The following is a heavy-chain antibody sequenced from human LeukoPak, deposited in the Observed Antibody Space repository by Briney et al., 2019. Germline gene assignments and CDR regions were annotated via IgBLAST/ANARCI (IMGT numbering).Heavy chain of an antibody. Sequence: ASVKVSCKASGYTFTGYYMHWVRQAPGQGLEWMGWISAYNGNTNYAQKLQGRVTMTTDTSTSTACMELRSLRSDDTAVYYCARDRRTPRLGFDYVWGSYRHTDAFDIWGQGTMVTVSS. CDR2: ISAYNGNT. V-gene: IGHV1-18*04. CDR3: ARDRRTPRLGFDYVWGSYRHTDAFDI. CDR1: GYTFTGYY. J-gene: IGHJ3*02. D-gene: IGHD3-16*02.